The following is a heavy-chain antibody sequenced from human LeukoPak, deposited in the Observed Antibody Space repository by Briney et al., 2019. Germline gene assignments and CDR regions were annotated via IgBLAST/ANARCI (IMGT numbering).Heavy chain of an antibody. J-gene: IGHJ4*02. D-gene: IGHD1-26*01. CDR3: ARHMYSGRYYGIDY. V-gene: IGHV4-59*08. CDR1: GGSISSYY. Sequence: SETLSLTCTVSGGSISSYYWSWIRQSPGKGREWIGYIYDSGSTNYNPSLKSRVTISIDTSKNQFSLKLSSVTAADTAVYYCARHMYSGRYYGIDYWGQGTLVTVSS. CDR2: IYDSGST.